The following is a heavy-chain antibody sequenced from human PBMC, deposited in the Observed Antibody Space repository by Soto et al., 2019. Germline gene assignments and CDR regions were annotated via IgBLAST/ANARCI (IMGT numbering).Heavy chain of an antibody. CDR3: AREILGRGGFPFDY. CDR1: GGTFSSYT. CDR2: IIPILGIA. V-gene: IGHV1-69*04. Sequence: GASVKVSCKASGGTFSSYTISWVRQAPGQGLEWMGRIIPILGIANYAQKLQGRVTITADKSTSTAYMELSSLRSEDTAVYYCAREILGRGGFPFDYWGQGTLVTVSS. D-gene: IGHD3-16*01. J-gene: IGHJ4*02.